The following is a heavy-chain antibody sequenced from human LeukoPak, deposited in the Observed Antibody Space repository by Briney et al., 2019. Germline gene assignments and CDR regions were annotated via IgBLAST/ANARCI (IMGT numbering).Heavy chain of an antibody. D-gene: IGHD1-26*01. J-gene: IGHJ4*02. V-gene: IGHV4-59*01. CDR2: IYYSGST. CDR3: ARGPIVGAALSHFDY. CDR1: GGSISSYY. Sequence: SETLSLTCTVSGGSISSYYWSWIRQPPGKGLEWIGYIYYSGSTNYNPSLKSRVTISVDTSKNQFSLKLSSVTAADTAVYYCARGPIVGAALSHFDYWGQGTLVTVSS.